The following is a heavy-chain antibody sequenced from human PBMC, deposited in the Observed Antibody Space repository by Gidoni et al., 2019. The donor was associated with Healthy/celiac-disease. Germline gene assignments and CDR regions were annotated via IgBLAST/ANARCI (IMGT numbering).Heavy chain of an antibody. CDR3: AREVYSSFDY. Sequence: QVQLVESGGGVVQPGRSLRLSCAASGFTFSSYGMHWVRQAQGKGLEWVAVIWYDGSNKYYADSVKGRFTISRDNSKNTLYLQMNSLRAEDTAVYYCAREVYSSFDYWGQGTLVTVSS. CDR1: GFTFSSYG. D-gene: IGHD4-4*01. CDR2: IWYDGSNK. J-gene: IGHJ4*02. V-gene: IGHV3-33*01.